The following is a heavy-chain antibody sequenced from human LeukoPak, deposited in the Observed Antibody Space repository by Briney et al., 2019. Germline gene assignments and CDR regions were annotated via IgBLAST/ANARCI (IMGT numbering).Heavy chain of an antibody. CDR1: GYSFTTYG. Sequence: ASVKVSCKASGYSFTTYGISWVRQAPGQGLEWMGWIRGYNGNTNYAQKLQGRVTMTTDTSTSTAYMELRSLRSDDTAVYYCARFLAAYYYDSSGLNYFDYWGQGTLVTVSS. CDR2: IRGYNGNT. V-gene: IGHV1-18*01. CDR3: ARFLAAYYYDSSGLNYFDY. J-gene: IGHJ4*02. D-gene: IGHD3-22*01.